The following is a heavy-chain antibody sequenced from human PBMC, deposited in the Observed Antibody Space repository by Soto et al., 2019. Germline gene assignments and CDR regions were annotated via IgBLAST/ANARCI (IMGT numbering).Heavy chain of an antibody. D-gene: IGHD2-2*01. Sequence: QVQLVESGGGLVKPGGSLRLSCAASGFTFSDYYMSWIRQAPGKGLEWVSHISGSGSTIYFADSVKCRFTISRDNAKNSLYLQMNSLRAEDTAVYYCARDCSSSSCYGYFQHWGQGTRVTVSS. CDR3: ARDCSSSSCYGYFQH. J-gene: IGHJ1*01. CDR2: ISGSGSTI. CDR1: GFTFSDYY. V-gene: IGHV3-11*01.